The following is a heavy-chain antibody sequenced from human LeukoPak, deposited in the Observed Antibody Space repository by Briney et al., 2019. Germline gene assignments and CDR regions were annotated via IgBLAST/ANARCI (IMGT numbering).Heavy chain of an antibody. CDR3: ARAGSIAAGYNYYYYGMDV. D-gene: IGHD6-6*01. Sequence: GASVKVSCKASGYTFTSYGVSWVRQASGQGLEWMGWISVYSDNTNYAQNLQGRVTMTTDTYASTAYMELRSLRSDDTAVYYCARAGSIAAGYNYYYYGMDVWGQGTTVTVSS. V-gene: IGHV1-18*01. CDR1: GYTFTSYG. CDR2: ISVYSDNT. J-gene: IGHJ6*02.